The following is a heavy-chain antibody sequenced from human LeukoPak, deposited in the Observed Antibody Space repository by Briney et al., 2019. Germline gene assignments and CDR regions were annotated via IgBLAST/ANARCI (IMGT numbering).Heavy chain of an antibody. CDR2: ISAYNGNT. CDR3: ARASSSSSRGNWFDP. Sequence: ASVKVSCKASGYTFTSYGISWVRQAPGQGLEWMGWISAYNGNTNYAQKLQGRVTMTTDTSTSTAYMELRSLRSDDTAVYYCARASSSSSRGNWFDPWGQGTLVTVSS. V-gene: IGHV1-18*01. CDR1: GYTFTSYG. J-gene: IGHJ5*02. D-gene: IGHD6-6*01.